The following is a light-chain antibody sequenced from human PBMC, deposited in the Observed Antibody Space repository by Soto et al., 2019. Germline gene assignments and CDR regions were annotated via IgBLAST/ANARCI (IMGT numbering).Light chain of an antibody. CDR1: SSDIGAYNY. Sequence: QSALTQPRSVSGSPGQSVTISCTGTSSDIGAYNYVSWYQQHPGKAPKLMIYEVSKRPSGVPDRFSGSKSGSTASLTVSGLQAEDEADYYCSSYARNRDILFGGGTKLTVL. J-gene: IGLJ2*01. CDR2: EVS. CDR3: SSYARNRDIL. V-gene: IGLV2-11*01.